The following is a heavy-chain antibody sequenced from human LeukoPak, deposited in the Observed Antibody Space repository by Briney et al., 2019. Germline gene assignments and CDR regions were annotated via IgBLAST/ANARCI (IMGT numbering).Heavy chain of an antibody. V-gene: IGHV1-24*01. D-gene: IGHD2-8*01. CDR1: GYTLTESS. CDR3: ATESPQGGVEGYYFDY. Sequence: ASVKVSCKVSGYTLTESSMHWVRQAPGKGLEWMGGFDPEDGETIYAQKFQGRVTMTEDTSTDTAYMELSSLRSEDTAAYYCATESPQGGVEGYYFDYWGQGTLVTVSS. J-gene: IGHJ4*02. CDR2: FDPEDGET.